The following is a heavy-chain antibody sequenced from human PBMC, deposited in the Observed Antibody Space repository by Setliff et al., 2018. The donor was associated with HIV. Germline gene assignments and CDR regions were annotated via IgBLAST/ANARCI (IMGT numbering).Heavy chain of an antibody. J-gene: IGHJ6*02. Sequence: GGSLRLSCAASGFTFSTHGIHWVRQAPGKGLEWVAVISYDGRRQHYADSVKGRFTISRDNSRNTLDLHMTSLSAEDTAVYYCARDQLNLRSYFYFGVDVWGQGTTVTVSS. V-gene: IGHV3-30*04. CDR3: ARDQLNLRSYFYFGVDV. CDR1: GFTFSTHG. D-gene: IGHD5-12*01. CDR2: ISYDGRRQ.